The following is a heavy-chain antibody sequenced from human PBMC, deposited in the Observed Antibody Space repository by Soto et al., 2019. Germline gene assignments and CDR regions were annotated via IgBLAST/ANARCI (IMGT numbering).Heavy chain of an antibody. CDR2: INHSGST. CDR3: ARGEGSGWYVAFDY. J-gene: IGHJ4*02. CDR1: GGSFSGYY. Sequence: QVQLQQWGAGLLKPSETLSLTCAVYGGSFSGYYWSWIRQPPGKGLEWIGEINHSGSTNYNPSLKSRVTISVDTSKNQFFLKLSSVTAADTAVYYCARGEGSGWYVAFDYWGQGTLVTVSS. V-gene: IGHV4-34*01. D-gene: IGHD6-19*01.